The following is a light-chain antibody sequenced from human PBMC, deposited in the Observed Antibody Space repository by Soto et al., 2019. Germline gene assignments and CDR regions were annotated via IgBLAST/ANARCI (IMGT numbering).Light chain of an antibody. Sequence: QSVLTQPPSVTGAPGQRVTISCTGSHSDIGAGYGVHWYQQFPHSAPKLLIYDTTNRPSGVPERFSGSNSGNTATLTISRVEAGDEADYFCQIWDPSDPYVVFGGGTKLTVL. CDR3: QIWDPSDPYVV. J-gene: IGLJ2*01. CDR1: HSDIGAGYG. CDR2: DTT. V-gene: IGLV1-40*01.